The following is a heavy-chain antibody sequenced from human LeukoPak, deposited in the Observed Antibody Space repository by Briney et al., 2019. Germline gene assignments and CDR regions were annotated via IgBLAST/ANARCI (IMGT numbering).Heavy chain of an antibody. D-gene: IGHD6-13*01. CDR3: ARDPGGSIAPSRYFYWFDP. CDR2: IYHSGST. CDR1: GYSISSGYY. V-gene: IGHV4-38-2*02. Sequence: SETLSLTCTVSGYSISSGYYWGWIRQPPGKGLEWIGSIYHSGSTYYNPSLKSRVTISVDTSKNQFSLKLSSVTAADTAVYYCARDPGGSIAPSRYFYWFDPGGQGTLVTVSS. J-gene: IGHJ5*02.